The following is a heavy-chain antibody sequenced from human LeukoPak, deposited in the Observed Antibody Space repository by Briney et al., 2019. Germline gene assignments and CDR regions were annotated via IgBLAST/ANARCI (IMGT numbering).Heavy chain of an antibody. D-gene: IGHD6-19*01. J-gene: IGHJ3*02. Sequence: PSETLSLTCTVSGGSISSRSYYWGWIRQPPGKGLEWIGSFYYSGSTYYNPSLKSRVTISVDTSKNQFSLKLRSVTATDTAMYYCARRREAVAGTGTFDIWSQGTMVTVFS. V-gene: IGHV4-39*01. CDR1: GGSISSRSYY. CDR2: FYYSGST. CDR3: ARRREAVAGTGTFDI.